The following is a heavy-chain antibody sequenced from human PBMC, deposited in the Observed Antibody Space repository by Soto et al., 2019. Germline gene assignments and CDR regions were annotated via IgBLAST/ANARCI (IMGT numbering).Heavy chain of an antibody. CDR2: INPKSGGT. Sequence: ASVKVSCKASGYSFTDYHIHWVRQAPGQGLEWLGRINPKSGGTSTAQKFQGWVTMTRDRSISTASMELTRLTSDDTAIYYCARGDSTDCSNGVCSFFYNHDMDVWGQGTTVTVSS. V-gene: IGHV1-2*04. D-gene: IGHD2-8*01. CDR1: GYSFTDYH. CDR3: ARGDSTDCSNGVCSFFYNHDMDV. J-gene: IGHJ6*02.